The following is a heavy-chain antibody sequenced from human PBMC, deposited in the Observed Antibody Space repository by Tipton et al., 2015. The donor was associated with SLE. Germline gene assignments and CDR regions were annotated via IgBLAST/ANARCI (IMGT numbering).Heavy chain of an antibody. D-gene: IGHD3-16*01. CDR1: GDSINSDGYF. J-gene: IGHJ4*02. V-gene: IGHV4-31*03. CDR3: ARGVMGDHDY. CDR2: IYYSGST. Sequence: TLSLTCTVSGDSINSDGYFWTWIRQPPGKGLEWIGYIYYSGSTYYNPSLQSRLTMSVDTSRNQFSLKLTSVTAADTAVYYCARGVMGDHDYWGQGTLVTVSS.